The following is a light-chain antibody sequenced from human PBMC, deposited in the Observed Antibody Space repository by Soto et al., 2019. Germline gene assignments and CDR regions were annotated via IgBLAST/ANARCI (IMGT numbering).Light chain of an antibody. Sequence: QSVLTQPPSVSGAPGQRVTISCTGSSSDIGAGSDVHWYQQLPGTAPKLLIFDNTNRPSGVPDRFSGSKSGTSASLAITGLQAEDEADYYCQSYDSSLSGYVVFGGGTQLTVL. CDR1: SSDIGAGSD. CDR2: DNT. V-gene: IGLV1-40*01. J-gene: IGLJ2*01. CDR3: QSYDSSLSGYVV.